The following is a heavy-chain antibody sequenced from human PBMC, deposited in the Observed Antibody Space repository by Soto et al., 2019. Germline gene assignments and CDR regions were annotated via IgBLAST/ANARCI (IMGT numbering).Heavy chain of an antibody. Sequence: SVKVSCKASGGTFSSYAISWVRQAPGQGLEWMGGIIPIFGTANYAQKFQGRVTITADESTSTAYMELSSLRSEDTAVYYCARDERKYDFWSGYYRIYYYYGMDVWGQGTTVTVSS. CDR2: IIPIFGTA. CDR3: ARDERKYDFWSGYYRIYYYYGMDV. D-gene: IGHD3-3*01. V-gene: IGHV1-69*13. CDR1: GGTFSSYA. J-gene: IGHJ6*02.